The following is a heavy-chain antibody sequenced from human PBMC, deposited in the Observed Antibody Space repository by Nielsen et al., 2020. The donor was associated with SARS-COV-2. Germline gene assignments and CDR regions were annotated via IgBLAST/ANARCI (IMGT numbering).Heavy chain of an antibody. CDR2: IYHTGIP. CDR1: GGSMSGATHY. V-gene: IGHV4-39*01. Sequence: SETLSLTCTVSGGSMSGATHYWAWIRQSPMKGLEWIGSIYHTGIPYYNPSFSSRVTISADTSKNQFSLKLHSVTAADTAVYFCARRNYYGSGDQDWYFDLWGHGTLVTVSS. D-gene: IGHD3-10*01. J-gene: IGHJ2*01. CDR3: ARRNYYGSGDQDWYFDL.